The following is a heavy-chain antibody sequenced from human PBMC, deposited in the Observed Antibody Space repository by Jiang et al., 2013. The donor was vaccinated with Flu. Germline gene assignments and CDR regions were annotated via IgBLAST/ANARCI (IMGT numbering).Heavy chain of an antibody. CDR2: IDPSDSYT. CDR1: GYSFDNYW. Sequence: VQLVESGAEVKKPGESLRISCKGSGYSFDNYWISWVRQMPGKGLEWMGRIDPSDSYTNYSPSFQGHVTMSADKSINTAYLQWSSLKASDTAMYYCARLDYYVSSGYAYHWGQGTLVTVSS. V-gene: IGHV5-10-1*01. J-gene: IGHJ5*02. D-gene: IGHD3-22*01. CDR3: ARLDYYVSSGYAYH.